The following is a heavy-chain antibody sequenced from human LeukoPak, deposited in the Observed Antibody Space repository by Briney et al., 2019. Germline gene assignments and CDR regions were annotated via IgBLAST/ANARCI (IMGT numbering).Heavy chain of an antibody. D-gene: IGHD3-3*01. J-gene: IGHJ4*02. V-gene: IGHV4-39*01. CDR3: ARGRRVFGVVTPYSFDY. CDR1: GGSISSSSYY. Sequence: SETLSLTCTVSGGSISSSSYYWGWIRQPPGKGLEWIGSIYYSGSTYYNPSLKSRVTISVDTSKNQFSLKLSSVTAADTAVYYCARGRRVFGVVTPYSFDYWGQGTLVTVSS. CDR2: IYYSGST.